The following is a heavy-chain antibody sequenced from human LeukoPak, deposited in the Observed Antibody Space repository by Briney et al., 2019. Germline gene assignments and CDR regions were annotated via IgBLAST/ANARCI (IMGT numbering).Heavy chain of an antibody. CDR3: ARVPDYYYNGMDV. CDR1: GYTFAGYY. CDR2: INPNSGGT. Sequence: GASVKVSSKASGYTFAGYYMHWVRQAPGQGLEWMGWINPNSGGTNYAQNFQGRVTMSRDTSMSTAYMELSRLRSDDTAVYYCARVPDYYYNGMDVWGQGTTVTVSS. J-gene: IGHJ6*02. V-gene: IGHV1-2*02.